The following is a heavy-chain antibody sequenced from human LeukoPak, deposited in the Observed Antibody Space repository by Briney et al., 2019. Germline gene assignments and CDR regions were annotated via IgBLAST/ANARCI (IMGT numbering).Heavy chain of an antibody. V-gene: IGHV3-23*01. Sequence: GGSLRLSCAAPGFTFSSYALSWVRQAPGKGLEWVSGISGSGGSTNYAASVKGRFTISRDNSKNTLYLQMNSLRAEDTAVYYCAKCRDGYNPDYWGQGTLVTVSS. J-gene: IGHJ4*02. D-gene: IGHD5-24*01. CDR1: GFTFSSYA. CDR3: AKCRDGYNPDY. CDR2: ISGSGGST.